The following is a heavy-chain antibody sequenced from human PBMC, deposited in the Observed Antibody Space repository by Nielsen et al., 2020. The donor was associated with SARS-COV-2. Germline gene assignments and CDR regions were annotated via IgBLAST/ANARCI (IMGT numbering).Heavy chain of an antibody. Sequence: GGSLRLSCSASGFTFSSYAMHWVRQAPGKGLEYVSAISSNGGSTYYADSVKGRFTISRDNSKNTLYLQMSSLRAEDTAVYYCVKNHYYDSSGYYPHFDYWGQGTLVTVSS. CDR1: GFTFSSYA. CDR2: ISSNGGST. CDR3: VKNHYYDSSGYYPHFDY. V-gene: IGHV3-64D*09. J-gene: IGHJ4*02. D-gene: IGHD3-22*01.